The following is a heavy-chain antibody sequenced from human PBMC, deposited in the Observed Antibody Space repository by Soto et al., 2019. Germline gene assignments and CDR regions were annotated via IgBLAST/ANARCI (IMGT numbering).Heavy chain of an antibody. CDR2: IKQDGSEK. J-gene: IGHJ4*02. D-gene: IGHD2-15*01. Sequence: GGSLRLSCAASGFTFSSYWMSWVRQAPGKGLEWVANIKQDGSEKYYVDSVKGRFTISRDNAKNSLYLQMNSLRAEDRAVYYCARGTNRGCSGGSCYSLPDRFDYWGQGTLVTVSS. CDR1: GFTFSSYW. V-gene: IGHV3-7*01. CDR3: ARGTNRGCSGGSCYSLPDRFDY.